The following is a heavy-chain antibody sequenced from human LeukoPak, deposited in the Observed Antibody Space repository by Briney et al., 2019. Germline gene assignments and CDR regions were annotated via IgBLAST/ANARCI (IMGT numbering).Heavy chain of an antibody. CDR1: GGSISSGGYY. D-gene: IGHD2-2*01. V-gene: IGHV4-30-4*08. J-gene: IGHJ6*03. CDR2: IYYSGST. CDR3: ASSSLLGYCSSTSCDRGGNYYYYMDV. Sequence: SETLSFTCTVSGGSISSGGYYWSWIRQPPGKGLEWIGYIYYSGSTYYNPSLKSRVTISVDTSKNQFSLKLSSVTAADTAVYYCASSSLLGYCSSTSCDRGGNYYYYMDVWGKGTTVTVSS.